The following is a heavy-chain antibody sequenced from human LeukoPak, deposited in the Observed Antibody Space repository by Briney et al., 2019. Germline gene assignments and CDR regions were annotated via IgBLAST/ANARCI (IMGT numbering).Heavy chain of an antibody. Sequence: GGSLRLSCAASGFIFSSYSMNWVRQAPGKGLEWVSSISSSSSYIYYADSVKGRFTISRDNSKNTLYLQMNSLRAEDTAVYYCAKQPGWYYFDYWGQGTLVTVSS. CDR1: GFIFSSYS. CDR3: AKQPGWYYFDY. CDR2: ISSSSSYI. V-gene: IGHV3-21*04. J-gene: IGHJ4*02. D-gene: IGHD6-19*01.